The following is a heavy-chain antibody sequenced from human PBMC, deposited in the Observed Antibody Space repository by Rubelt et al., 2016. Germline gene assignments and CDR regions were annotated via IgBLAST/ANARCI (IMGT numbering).Heavy chain of an antibody. CDR2: ISYDGSNK. V-gene: IGHV3-30*04. J-gene: IGHJ4*02. Sequence: GFTFSSYAMHWVRQAPGKGLEWVAVISYDGSNKYYADSVKGRFTISRDNSKNTLYLQMNSLRAEDTAVYYCARDTTYYDFWSGYDYWGQGTLVTVSS. CDR1: GFTFSSYA. D-gene: IGHD3-3*01. CDR3: ARDTTYYDFWSGYDY.